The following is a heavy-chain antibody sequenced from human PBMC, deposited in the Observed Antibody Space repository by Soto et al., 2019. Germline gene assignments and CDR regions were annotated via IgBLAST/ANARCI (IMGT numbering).Heavy chain of an antibody. CDR2: INPTTGGT. J-gene: IGHJ4*02. D-gene: IGHD2-2*01. Sequence: QVQLVQSGAEVKKPGASVKVSCKASGYTFTGNYMHWVRQAPGQGLEWMALINPTTGGTSYAQRFQGGVTLTWDTSISTAYMELSRLRSDDTAIYYCARGYCSTIGCSHYFDYWGQGTLVTVSS. CDR1: GYTFTGNY. CDR3: ARGYCSTIGCSHYFDY. V-gene: IGHV1-2*02.